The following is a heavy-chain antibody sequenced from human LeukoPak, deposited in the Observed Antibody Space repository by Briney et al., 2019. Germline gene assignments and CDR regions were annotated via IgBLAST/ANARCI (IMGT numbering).Heavy chain of an antibody. CDR2: ISSSSYT. CDR3: ARAPHYSNYGPYYYGMDV. D-gene: IGHD4-11*01. CDR1: GFTFSDYY. V-gene: IGHV3-11*06. Sequence: GGSLRLSCAASGFTFSDYYMSWIRQAPGKGLEWVSYISSSSYTNYADSVKGRFTISRDNAKNSLYLQMNSLRAEDTAVYYCARAPHYSNYGPYYYGMDVWGQGTTVRLL. J-gene: IGHJ6*02.